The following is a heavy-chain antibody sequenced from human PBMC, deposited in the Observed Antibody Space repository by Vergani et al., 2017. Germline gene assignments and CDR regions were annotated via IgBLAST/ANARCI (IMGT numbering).Heavy chain of an antibody. CDR3: ARERGSDGAFDI. Sequence: QVQLVESGGGVVQPGRSLRLSCAASGFTFSSYGMHWVRQAPGKGLEWVAVISYDGSNKYYADSVKGRFTISRDNSKNTLYLQMNSLRAEDTAVYYCARERGSDGAFDIWGQGTMVTVSS. D-gene: IGHD3-16*01. CDR1: GFTFSSYG. CDR2: ISYDGSNK. V-gene: IGHV3-30*03. J-gene: IGHJ3*02.